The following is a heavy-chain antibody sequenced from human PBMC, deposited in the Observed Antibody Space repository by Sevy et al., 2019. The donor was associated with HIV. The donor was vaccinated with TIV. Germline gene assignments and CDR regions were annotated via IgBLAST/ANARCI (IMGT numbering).Heavy chain of an antibody. V-gene: IGHV5-51*01. CDR2: IYPGDSDI. CDR3: AGFPPTVTTGNYYYYGMDV. CDR1: GYSFSSHW. J-gene: IGHJ6*02. Sequence: HGESLKISCKGSGYSFSSHWIGWVRQMPGRGLEWMGIIYPGDSDIRYSPSFQGQVTLSAATSIDTAYLQWSSLKASETAVYYCAGFPPTVTTGNYYYYGMDVWGQGTTVTVSS. D-gene: IGHD4-17*01.